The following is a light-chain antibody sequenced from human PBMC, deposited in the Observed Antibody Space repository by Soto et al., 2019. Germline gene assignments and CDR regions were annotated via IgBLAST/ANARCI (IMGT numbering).Light chain of an antibody. CDR2: DSS. J-gene: IGKJ2*01. Sequence: EIVLTQSPGTLSLSPGETASLSCWASQSIISNFLAWYQQRRGQPPRLLIYDSSRRASGIPAMFTGSGSGTAFTLTISRVEPEDSAVYYCQQTFHSPRTFGQGTRLEI. CDR1: QSIISNF. V-gene: IGKV3-20*01. CDR3: QQTFHSPRT.